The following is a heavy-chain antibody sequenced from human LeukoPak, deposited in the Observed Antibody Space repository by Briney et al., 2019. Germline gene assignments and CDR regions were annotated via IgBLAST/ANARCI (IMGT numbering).Heavy chain of an antibody. CDR1: GGTFSSYA. Sequence: GASVKVSCKASGGTFSSYAISWVRQAPGQGLEWMGGIIPIFGTADYAQKFRGRVTITADKSTRTAYMELSSLRSEDTAVYYCARDEGYISPTHFDYWGQGTLVTVSS. J-gene: IGHJ4*02. CDR2: IIPIFGTA. V-gene: IGHV1-69*06. D-gene: IGHD6-13*01. CDR3: ARDEGYISPTHFDY.